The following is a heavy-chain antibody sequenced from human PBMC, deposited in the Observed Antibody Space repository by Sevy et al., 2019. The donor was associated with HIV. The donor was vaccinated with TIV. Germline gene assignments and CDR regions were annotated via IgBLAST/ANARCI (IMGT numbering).Heavy chain of an antibody. CDR3: TRWKAAQSIFDY. D-gene: IGHD6-13*01. CDR2: LKSDVYGGKV. Sequence: GGSLILSCTASGFTFGDYCMSWVRQAPGKGLEWVAFLKSDVYGGKVDHAASVRGRFVISRDDSKTIAYLQMNDLKTEDTGVYYCTRWKAAQSIFDYWGQGALVTVSS. CDR1: GFTFGDYC. J-gene: IGHJ4*02. V-gene: IGHV3-49*04.